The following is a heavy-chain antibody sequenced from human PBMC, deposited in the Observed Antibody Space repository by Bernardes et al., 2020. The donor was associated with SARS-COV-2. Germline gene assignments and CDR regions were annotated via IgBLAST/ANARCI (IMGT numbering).Heavy chain of an antibody. CDR2: IYTAGSVT. CDR3: ARGRDCGCYSSNGYDDYGMDV. D-gene: IGHD3-3*01. J-gene: IGHJ6*02. V-gene: IGHV3-74*01. CDR1: GFTFSSYW. Sequence: GRPLRVSCAFSGFTFSSYWMHWVRQAPGKGLVWVSRIYTAGSVTTYADSLKGRFTISRANGKNTLYLHMNTLRAEDTAVYYCARGRDCGCYSSNGYDDYGMDVWGQGTTVTVSS.